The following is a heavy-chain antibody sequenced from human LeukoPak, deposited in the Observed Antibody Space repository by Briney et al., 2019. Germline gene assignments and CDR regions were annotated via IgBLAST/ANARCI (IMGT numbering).Heavy chain of an antibody. CDR2: IYYSGTT. J-gene: IGHJ6*03. CDR1: GGSISSGDYY. V-gene: IGHV4-30-4*08. CDR3: ARYEDYYYNMDV. Sequence: PSETLSLTCTVSGGSISSGDYYWSWIRQPPGKGREWIGYIYYSGTTYYNPSLKSRVTISVDTSKNQFSLKLSSVTAADTAVYYCARYEDYYYNMDVWGKGTTVTVSS. D-gene: IGHD3-16*01.